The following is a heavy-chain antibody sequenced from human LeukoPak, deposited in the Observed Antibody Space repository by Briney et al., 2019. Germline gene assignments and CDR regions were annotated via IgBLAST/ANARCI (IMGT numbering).Heavy chain of an antibody. CDR3: ARGKYTSFDN. Sequence: SQTLSLTCAISGDSIFTNNVAWNWLRQSPSRGLEWLGRTYYRSKWSFDYAVSVKSRITINADTSKNQFSLQLSSVTPEDTAVYYCARGKYTSFDNWGQGTLVTVSS. D-gene: IGHD6-6*01. J-gene: IGHJ4*02. CDR1: GDSIFTNNVA. CDR2: TYYRSKWSF. V-gene: IGHV6-1*01.